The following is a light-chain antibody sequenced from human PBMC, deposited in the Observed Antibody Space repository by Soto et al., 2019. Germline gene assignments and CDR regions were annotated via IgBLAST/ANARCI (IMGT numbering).Light chain of an antibody. Sequence: QSALTQPASVSGSPEQSITISCTGTSSDVGSYNLVSWYQQHPGKAPKLMIYEGSKRHSGVSNRFSGSKSGNTASLTISGLQAEDEADYYCCSYADSSTWVFGGGTKPTVL. V-gene: IGLV2-23*01. CDR1: SSDVGSYNL. CDR2: EGS. J-gene: IGLJ3*02. CDR3: CSYADSSTWV.